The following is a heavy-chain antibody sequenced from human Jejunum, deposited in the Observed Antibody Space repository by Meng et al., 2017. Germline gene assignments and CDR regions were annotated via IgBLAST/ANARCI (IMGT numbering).Heavy chain of an antibody. V-gene: IGHV1-18*01. Sequence: VQPLQAWAEVKKPGASVKVSLKASGDAVNTYGISWVRQAPGQGLEWMGWIGVYNGKTNFAQNFQGRVALTTDTSTSTAYMELRSLRSDDTAVYYCARDLGPYYDFWRGYYFDFWGQGTLVTVSS. CDR2: IGVYNGKT. CDR3: ARDLGPYYDFWRGYYFDF. J-gene: IGHJ4*02. CDR1: GDAVNTYG. D-gene: IGHD3-3*01.